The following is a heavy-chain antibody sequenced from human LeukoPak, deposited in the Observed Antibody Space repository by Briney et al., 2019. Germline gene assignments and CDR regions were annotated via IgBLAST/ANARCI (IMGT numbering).Heavy chain of an antibody. V-gene: IGHV4-31*03. CDR1: GGSISSGGYY. CDR2: IYYSGST. Sequence: SETLSLTCTVSGGSISSGGYYWSWIRQHPGKGLEWIGYIYYSGSTYYNPSLKSRVTISVDTSKNQFSLKLSSVTAADTAVYYYARGIIPPFDIWGQGTMVTVSS. CDR3: ARGIIPPFDI. J-gene: IGHJ3*02.